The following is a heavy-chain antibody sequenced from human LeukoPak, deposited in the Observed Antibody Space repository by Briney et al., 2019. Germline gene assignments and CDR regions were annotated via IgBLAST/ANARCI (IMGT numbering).Heavy chain of an antibody. CDR3: ASPVLYSGHDISGPDDAFDI. D-gene: IGHD5-12*01. CDR1: GGSFSGYY. Sequence: SATLSLTCAVYGGSFSGYYWSWIRQPPGKGLEWIGEINHSGSTNYNPSLKSRVTISVDTSKNQFSLKLSSVTAADTAVYYCASPVLYSGHDISGPDDAFDIWGQGTMVTVSS. CDR2: INHSGST. V-gene: IGHV4-34*01. J-gene: IGHJ3*02.